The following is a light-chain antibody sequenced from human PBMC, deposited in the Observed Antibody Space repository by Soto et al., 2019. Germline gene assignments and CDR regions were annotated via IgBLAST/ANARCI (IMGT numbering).Light chain of an antibody. J-gene: IGKJ5*01. CDR1: QSLLHITGETF. V-gene: IGKV2D-29*02. CDR3: MQSTQLPPT. Sequence: VVMTQPPLSLSVAPGQPASISCKSSQSLLHITGETFLFWYLQKPGQSPQLLIYEVSTRVSGVPDRFSGSGSGTDFTLEISRVETDDVGIYYCMQSTQLPPTFGQGTRLENK. CDR2: EVS.